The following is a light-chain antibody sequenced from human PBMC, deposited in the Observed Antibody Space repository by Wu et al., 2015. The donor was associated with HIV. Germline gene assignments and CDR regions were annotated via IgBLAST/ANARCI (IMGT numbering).Light chain of an antibody. CDR2: AAS. CDR1: QDIRNS. Sequence: DIQMTQSPSSLSASVGDKVTITCRASQDIRNSLAWLQQRPGQAPKLLLYAASTLESGVPSRFSGTGYGTDFTLTISGLQPEDFAIYYCQQHSSIPFSFGQGTRLDIK. V-gene: IGKV1-NL1*01. J-gene: IGKJ2*03. CDR3: QQHSSIPFS.